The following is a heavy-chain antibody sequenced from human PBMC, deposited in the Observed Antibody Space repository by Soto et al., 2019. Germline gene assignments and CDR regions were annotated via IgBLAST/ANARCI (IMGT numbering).Heavy chain of an antibody. D-gene: IGHD2-2*01. V-gene: IGHV1-46*01. Sequence: ASVKVSCKASGYTFTSYYMHWVRQAPGQGLEWMGIINPSGGSTSYAQKFQGRVTMTRDTSTSTVYMELSSLRSEDTAVYYCARATCSSTSCLTDYYYYGMDVWGQGTTVPSP. CDR2: INPSGGST. CDR1: GYTFTSYY. J-gene: IGHJ6*02. CDR3: ARATCSSTSCLTDYYYYGMDV.